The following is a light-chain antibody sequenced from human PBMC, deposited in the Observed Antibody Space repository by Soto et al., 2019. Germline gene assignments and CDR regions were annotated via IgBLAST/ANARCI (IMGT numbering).Light chain of an antibody. V-gene: IGKV3-15*01. J-gene: IGKJ4*01. CDR2: GAS. CDR1: QSVNSK. Sequence: VMRQSRATLSLSPGERATLSCRASQSVNSKLAWYQQKPGQAPRLIIYGASTRATDIPARFSGSGSGTEFTLTISSLQSEDFALYYCQQYNNWSLTFGGGTKVDIK. CDR3: QQYNNWSLT.